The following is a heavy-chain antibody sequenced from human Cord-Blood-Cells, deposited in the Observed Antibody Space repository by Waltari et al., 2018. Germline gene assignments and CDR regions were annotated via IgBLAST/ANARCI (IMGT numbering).Heavy chain of an antibody. Sequence: QVQLVESGGGVVQPGGSLRLSCAASGFPFSSYGMHWVRQAPPTGREWVAFIRYDGSNKYYADSVKGRFTISRDNSKNTLYLQMNSLRAEDTAVYYCAKDFGLCSSTSCYLSAFDIWGQGTMVTVSS. V-gene: IGHV3-30*02. J-gene: IGHJ3*02. CDR1: GFPFSSYG. D-gene: IGHD2-2*01. CDR2: IRYDGSNK. CDR3: AKDFGLCSSTSCYLSAFDI.